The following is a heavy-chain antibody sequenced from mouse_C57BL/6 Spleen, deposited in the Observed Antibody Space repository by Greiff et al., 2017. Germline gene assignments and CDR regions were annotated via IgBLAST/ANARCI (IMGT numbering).Heavy chain of an antibody. V-gene: IGHV1-26*01. CDR3: ASYYSNYPFAY. CDR1: GYTFTDYY. J-gene: IGHJ3*01. D-gene: IGHD2-5*01. Sequence: EVQLQQSGPELVKPGASVKISCKASGYTFTDYYMNWVKQSHGKSLEWIGDINPNNGGTSYNQKFKGKATLTVDKSSSTAYMELRSLTSEDSAVYYCASYYSNYPFAYWGQGTLVTVSA. CDR2: INPNNGGT.